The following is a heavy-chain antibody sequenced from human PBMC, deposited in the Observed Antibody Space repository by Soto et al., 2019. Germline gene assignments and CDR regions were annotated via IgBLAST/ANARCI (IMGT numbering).Heavy chain of an antibody. CDR3: ARDRNYFGPAGANGFDL. J-gene: IGHJ5*02. CDR2: VSGFNGKT. CDR1: GYSFARYG. Sequence: LQSAAEVRSPGASVKVSCKTSGYSFARYGVSWVRQAPGQGLEWLGWVSGFNGKTEYSQSLRGRVTLTTDTSPGTAYLELRRLKSDDTAIYYCARDRNYFGPAGANGFDLWGQGTLVTVSS. D-gene: IGHD3-9*01. V-gene: IGHV1-18*01.